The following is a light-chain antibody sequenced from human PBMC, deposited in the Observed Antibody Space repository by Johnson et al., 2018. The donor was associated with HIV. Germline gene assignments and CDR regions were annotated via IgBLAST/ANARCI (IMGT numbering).Light chain of an antibody. CDR3: GTWDSSLSVYV. Sequence: QSILTQPPSVSAAPGQKVTISCSGNTSNIGSNSVSWYQHLPGIAPKLLVYDRNKRPSGIPDRFSGSKSGTSATLGITGLQTGDEADYYCGTWDSSLSVYVFGTGTKVPVL. CDR2: DRN. CDR1: TSNIGSNS. J-gene: IGLJ1*01. V-gene: IGLV1-51*01.